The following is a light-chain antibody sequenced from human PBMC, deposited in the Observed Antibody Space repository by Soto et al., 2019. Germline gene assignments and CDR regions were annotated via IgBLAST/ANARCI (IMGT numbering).Light chain of an antibody. CDR2: DAS. V-gene: IGKV3-20*01. CDR1: QSVRSSY. CDR3: QHYGSSTA. Sequence: EIVLTQSPATLSLSPGERATLSCRASQSVRSSYLAWYRHNPGQPPRLLIYDASTRAPGIPDRFSGSGSGTDFTLTIRRLEPEDFAVYYCQHYGSSTAFGQGTRVE. J-gene: IGKJ1*01.